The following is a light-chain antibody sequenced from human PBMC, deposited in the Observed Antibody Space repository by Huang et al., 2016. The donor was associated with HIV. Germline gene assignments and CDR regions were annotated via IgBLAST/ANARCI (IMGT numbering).Light chain of an antibody. CDR1: QSISSD. V-gene: IGKV1-39*01. J-gene: IGKJ4*01. CDR3: QQSYSAPLT. Sequence: DIQMTQSPFSLSASVGDRVTITCRASQSISSDLNWYQQKPGKAPKLLIYGASSLQSGVPSRFSGSASGTDFTLTVSSLQPEDFATYYCQQSYSAPLTFGGGTKVEIK. CDR2: GAS.